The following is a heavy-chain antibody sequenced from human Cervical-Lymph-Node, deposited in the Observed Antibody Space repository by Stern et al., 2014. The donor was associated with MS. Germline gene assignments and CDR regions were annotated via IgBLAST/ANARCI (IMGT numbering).Heavy chain of an antibody. CDR3: ATGAYSSSQSDH. J-gene: IGHJ4*02. Sequence: VQLVESGAEVKKPGSSVKVSCKASGGTFSNYGVSWVRQAPGQGLEWLGGIIPNLGTTDYPQKFQGRVTITADESTSTAYLELSSLRSEDTAVYYCATGAYSSSQSDHWGQGTLVTVSS. CDR2: IIPNLGTT. CDR1: GGTFSNYG. V-gene: IGHV1-69*01. D-gene: IGHD6-13*01.